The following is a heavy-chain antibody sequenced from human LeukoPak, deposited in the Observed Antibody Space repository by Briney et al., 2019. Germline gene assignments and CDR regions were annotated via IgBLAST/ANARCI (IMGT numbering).Heavy chain of an antibody. Sequence: GESLKISCKGSGYRFTSYWIGWVRQMPGKGLEWMGIIYPGDSDTRYNPSFQGQVTISADKSIDTAYLHWGSLKASDTALDYCAIAGESSTSCYRCFGYWLQGTLATVSS. CDR3: AIAGESSTSCYRCFGY. CDR1: GYRFTSYW. V-gene: IGHV5-51*01. CDR2: IYPGDSDT. J-gene: IGHJ4*02. D-gene: IGHD2-2*02.